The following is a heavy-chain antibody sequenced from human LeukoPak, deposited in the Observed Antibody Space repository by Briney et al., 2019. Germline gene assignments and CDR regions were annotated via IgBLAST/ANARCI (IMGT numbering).Heavy chain of an antibody. V-gene: IGHV3-49*03. CDR1: GFTFGDSA. J-gene: IGHJ1*01. D-gene: IGHD3-22*01. CDR2: IRSKSYGGTI. Sequence: PGGSLRLSCTASGFTFGDSAMSWSRQAPGKGLEWVGFIRSKSYGGTIEYAASVKGRFTISREDSKSIAYLQMSSLKTEDTAVYYCTRGPPPPYYYDTSGYYYFQHWGQGTLVTVSS. CDR3: TRGPPPPYYYDTSGYYYFQH.